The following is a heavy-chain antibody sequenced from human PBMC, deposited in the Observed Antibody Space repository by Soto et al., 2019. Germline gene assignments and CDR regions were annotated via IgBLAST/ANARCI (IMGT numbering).Heavy chain of an antibody. D-gene: IGHD3-22*01. CDR3: ARLSSGYYRFDY. V-gene: IGHV4-59*01. J-gene: IGHJ4*02. CDR2: IYYSGST. Sequence: LSLTCTVSGGSISSYYWSWIRQPPGKGLEWIGYIYYSGSTNYNPSLKSRVTISVDTSKNQFSLKLSSVTAADTAVYYCARLSSGYYRFDYWGQGTLVTVSS. CDR1: GGSISSYY.